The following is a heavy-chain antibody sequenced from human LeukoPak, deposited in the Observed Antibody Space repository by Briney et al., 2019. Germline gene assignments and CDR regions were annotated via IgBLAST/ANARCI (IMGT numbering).Heavy chain of an antibody. D-gene: IGHD3-10*01. J-gene: IGHJ6*02. Sequence: PGGSLRLSCAASGFTVSSNYMSWVRQAPGKGLEWVSVIYSGGSTYYADSVKGRFTISRDNSKNTLYLQMNRLRAEDTAVYYCAGPGGYYYYYGMDVWGQGTTVTVSS. CDR2: IYSGGST. CDR3: AGPGGYYYYYGMDV. CDR1: GFTVSSNY. V-gene: IGHV3-66*02.